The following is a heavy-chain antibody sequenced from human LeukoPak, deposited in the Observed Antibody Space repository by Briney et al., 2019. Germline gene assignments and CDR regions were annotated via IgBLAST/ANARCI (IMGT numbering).Heavy chain of an antibody. D-gene: IGHD4-23*01. J-gene: IGHJ6*02. CDR2: ISGSGGKT. CDR3: AKDSRWYGMDV. V-gene: IGHV3-23*01. Sequence: PGGSLRLSCAASGFTFSSYWMTWVRQAPGKGLEWVSAISGSGGKTYYADSVKGRFTVSRDNSNNTLYLQMNSLRAEDTAVYYCAKDSRWYGMDVWGLGTTVTVSS. CDR1: GFTFSSYW.